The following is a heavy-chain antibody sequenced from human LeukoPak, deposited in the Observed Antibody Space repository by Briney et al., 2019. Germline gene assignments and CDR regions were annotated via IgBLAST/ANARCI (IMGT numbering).Heavy chain of an antibody. Sequence: SCKASGYTFTGYYMHWVRQAPGKGLEWVAVISYDGSNKYYADSVKGRFTISRDNSKNTLYLQMNSLRAEDTAVYYCARDGLLLWFGEPSGLLDYWGQGTLVTVSS. V-gene: IGHV3-30*04. CDR3: ARDGLLLWFGEPSGLLDY. D-gene: IGHD3-10*01. CDR2: ISYDGSNK. CDR1: GYTFTGYY. J-gene: IGHJ4*02.